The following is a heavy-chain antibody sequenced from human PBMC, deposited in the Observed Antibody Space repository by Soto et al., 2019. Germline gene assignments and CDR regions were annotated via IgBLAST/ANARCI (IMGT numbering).Heavy chain of an antibody. J-gene: IGHJ2*01. CDR1: GSSINNNDYY. D-gene: IGHD3-22*01. V-gene: IGHV4-30-4*01. CDR2: VYYSGTT. CDR3: ARMSYFYDKWYFDL. Sequence: PSETLSLTCTVSGSSINNNDYYWSWIRQTPGKGLEWIGYVYYSGTTDYIPSLKSRLSMSIDKSQNQFTLKLNSVTAADTATYYCARMSYFYDKWYFDLWGRGTLVTVSS.